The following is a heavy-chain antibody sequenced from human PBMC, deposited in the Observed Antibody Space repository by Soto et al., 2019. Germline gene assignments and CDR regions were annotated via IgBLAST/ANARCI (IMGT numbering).Heavy chain of an antibody. CDR2: IYHSGST. CDR3: ARARGNLYSYSTLLDY. Sequence: SETLSLTCAVSGGSISSSNWWSWVRQPPGKGLEWIGEIYHSGSTNYNPSLKSRVTISVDKSKNQFSLKLSSVTAADTAVYYCARARGNLYSYSTLLDYWGQGTLVTVSS. D-gene: IGHD5-18*01. V-gene: IGHV4-4*02. CDR1: GGSISSSNW. J-gene: IGHJ4*02.